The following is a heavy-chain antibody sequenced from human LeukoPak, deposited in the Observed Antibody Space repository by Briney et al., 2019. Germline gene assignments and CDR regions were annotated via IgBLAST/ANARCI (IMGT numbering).Heavy chain of an antibody. Sequence: PSETLSLTCTVSGGSISSSSYYWGWIRQPPGKGLEWIGSIYYSGSTYYNPSLKSRVTISVDTSKNQFSLKLSSVTAADTAVYYCARVLLEGVATYYYYYYMDVWGKGTTVTVSS. CDR2: IYYSGST. J-gene: IGHJ6*03. D-gene: IGHD5-12*01. CDR3: ARVLLEGVATYYYYYYMDV. CDR1: GGSISSSSYY. V-gene: IGHV4-39*07.